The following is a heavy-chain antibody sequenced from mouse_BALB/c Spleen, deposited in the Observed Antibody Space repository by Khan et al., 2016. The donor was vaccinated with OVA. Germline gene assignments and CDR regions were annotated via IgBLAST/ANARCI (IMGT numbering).Heavy chain of an antibody. D-gene: IGHD1-1*01. CDR3: ANHVSSSAWFAY. Sequence: VQLQQSGAELAKPGASVKMSCKASGYTFTSYWMHWVKQRPGQGLEWIGYINPSTGYREYNQKLTDKATLTADKSSSTAYIQLSSLTADDTAVYSCANHVSSSAWFAYWGQGTLVTVSA. CDR2: INPSTGYR. V-gene: IGHV1-7*01. CDR1: GYTFTSYW. J-gene: IGHJ3*01.